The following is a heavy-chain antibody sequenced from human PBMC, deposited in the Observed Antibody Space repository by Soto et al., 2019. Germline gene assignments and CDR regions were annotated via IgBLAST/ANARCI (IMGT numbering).Heavy chain of an antibody. CDR2: IYYSGST. J-gene: IGHJ4*02. Sequence: QVQLQESGPGLVKPSQTLSLTCTVSGGSISSGGYYWSWIRQHPGKGLEWIGYIYYSGSTYYKPSLKSRVTISVYTSKNQFSLKLSSVTAADTAVYYCARGLEDCTGGSCRPYYFDYWGQGTLVTVSS. V-gene: IGHV4-31*03. CDR1: GGSISSGGYY. D-gene: IGHD2-15*01. CDR3: ARGLEDCTGGSCRPYYFDY.